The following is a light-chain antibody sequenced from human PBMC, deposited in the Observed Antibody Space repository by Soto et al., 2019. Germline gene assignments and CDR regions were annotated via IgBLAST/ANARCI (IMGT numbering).Light chain of an antibody. CDR3: QQYYGIPFT. CDR1: QNVLYNAKNK. V-gene: IGKV4-1*01. J-gene: IGKJ3*01. CDR2: WAS. Sequence: DIVMTQSPDSLAVSLGERATINCKSSQNVLYNAKNKLAWYQQKPGQPPKLLIYWASVRQSGVSDRFSGSGSGTDFTLTSSSLQAEDVAVYYCQQYYGIPFTFGPGTKVEI.